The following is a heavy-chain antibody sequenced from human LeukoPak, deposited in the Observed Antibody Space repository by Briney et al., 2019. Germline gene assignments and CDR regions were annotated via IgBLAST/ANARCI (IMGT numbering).Heavy chain of an antibody. CDR1: RFQFSSYA. J-gene: IGHJ4*02. CDR3: AKGGKWDVTPFDY. V-gene: IGHV3-23*01. D-gene: IGHD1-26*01. Sequence: GGSLRLSCVASRFQFSSYAMSWVRQAPGKGLEWVSVISGSGGSTYYADSVKGRFTISRDNSKNTLYLQVNSLRAEDTAVYYCAKGGKWDVTPFDYWGRGTLVTVSS. CDR2: ISGSGGST.